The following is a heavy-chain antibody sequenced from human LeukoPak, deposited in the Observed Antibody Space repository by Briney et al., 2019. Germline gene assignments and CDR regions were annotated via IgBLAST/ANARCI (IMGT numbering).Heavy chain of an antibody. D-gene: IGHD2-2*01. CDR3: ARVGHCSSNYCLDY. V-gene: IGHV4-30-4*07. CDR2: IYHSGST. CDR1: GDSISSGSYS. Sequence: NPSETLSLTCAVSGDSISSGSYSWSWIRHPPGKGLEWIGYIYHSGSTYYNPSLKTRVSMSVDSSKNQFSLNLSSVTAADTAVYYCARVGHCSSNYCLDYWGQGTLVTVSS. J-gene: IGHJ4*02.